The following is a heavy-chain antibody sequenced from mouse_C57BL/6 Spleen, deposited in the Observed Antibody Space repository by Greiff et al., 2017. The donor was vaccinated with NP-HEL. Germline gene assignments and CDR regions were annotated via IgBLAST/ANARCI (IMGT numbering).Heavy chain of an antibody. CDR2: IDPENGDT. D-gene: IGHD2-3*01. J-gene: IGHJ3*01. CDR1: GFNIKDDY. CDR3: TTIYDGYYAWFAY. V-gene: IGHV14-4*01. Sequence: VQLQQSGAELVRPGASVKLSCTASGFNIKDDYMHWVKQRPEQGLEWIGWIDPENGDTEYASKFQGKATITADTSSNTAYLQLSSLTSEDTAVYYCTTIYDGYYAWFAYGGQGTLVTVSA.